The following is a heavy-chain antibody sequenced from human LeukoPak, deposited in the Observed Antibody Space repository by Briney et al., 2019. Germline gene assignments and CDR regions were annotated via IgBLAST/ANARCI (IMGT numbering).Heavy chain of an antibody. Sequence: GGSLRLSCAASGFTFISYAMSWVRQAPGKGLEWVSAISGSGGSTYYSDSVKGRFTISRDNSKNTLYPQMNSLRAEDTAVYYCAKDGGGSGWTFDYWGQGTLVTVSS. CDR1: GFTFISYA. CDR3: AKDGGGSGWTFDY. J-gene: IGHJ4*02. CDR2: ISGSGGST. D-gene: IGHD6-19*01. V-gene: IGHV3-23*01.